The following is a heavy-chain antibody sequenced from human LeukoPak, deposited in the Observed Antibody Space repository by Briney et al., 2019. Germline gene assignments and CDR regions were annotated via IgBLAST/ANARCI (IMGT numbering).Heavy chain of an antibody. CDR1: GGSINSYY. J-gene: IGHJ4*02. D-gene: IGHD3-22*01. CDR2: MSYSGSS. Sequence: SETLSLTCTVSGGSINSYYWSWIRQPPGKGLEWIGYMSYSGSSSYNPSLRSRVTISVDASKKQFSLKLSSVTAADTAVYYCARDGYSDSSGYDYPPSVWGQGTLVTVSS. V-gene: IGHV4-59*01. CDR3: ARDGYSDSSGYDYPPSV.